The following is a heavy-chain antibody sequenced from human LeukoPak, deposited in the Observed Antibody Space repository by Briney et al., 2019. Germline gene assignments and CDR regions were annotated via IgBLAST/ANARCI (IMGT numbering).Heavy chain of an antibody. J-gene: IGHJ6*03. CDR2: IIPIFGTA. CDR1: GGTFSSYA. D-gene: IGHD3-22*01. CDR3: ARDARRYDSSHHYYYYYMDV. V-gene: IGHV1-69*05. Sequence: GASVKVSCKASGGTFSSYAISWVRQAPGQGLEWMGGIIPIFGTANYAQKFQGRVTITTDESTSTAYMELSSLRSEDTAVYYCARDARRYDSSHHYYYYYMDVWGKGTTVTVSS.